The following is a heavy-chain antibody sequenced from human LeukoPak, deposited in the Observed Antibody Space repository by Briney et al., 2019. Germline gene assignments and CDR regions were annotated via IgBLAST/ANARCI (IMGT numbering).Heavy chain of an antibody. CDR3: ARDPRTVRI. J-gene: IGHJ4*02. D-gene: IGHD1-1*01. CDR2: IYYSGSTYYNPSYYSGST. V-gene: IGHV4-39*07. CDR1: GGSISSSSYY. Sequence: SETLSLTCTVSGGSISSSSYYWGWIRQPPGKGLEWIGSIYYSGSTYYNPSYYSGSTYYNPSLKSRVTISVDTSKNQFSLKPSSVTAADTAVYYCARDPRTVRIWGQGTLVTVSS.